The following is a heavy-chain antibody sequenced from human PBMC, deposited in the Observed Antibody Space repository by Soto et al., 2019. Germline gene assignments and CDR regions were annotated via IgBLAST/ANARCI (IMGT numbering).Heavy chain of an antibody. Sequence: PSETLSLTCAVYGGSFSGYYWSWIRQPPGKGLEWIGEINHSGSTNYNPSLKSRVTISVDTSKNQFSLKLSSVTAADTAVYYCARTEPFSSSPTLYYYYGMDVWGQGTTVTVSS. J-gene: IGHJ6*02. D-gene: IGHD6-6*01. V-gene: IGHV4-34*01. CDR3: ARTEPFSSSPTLYYYYGMDV. CDR2: INHSGST. CDR1: GGSFSGYY.